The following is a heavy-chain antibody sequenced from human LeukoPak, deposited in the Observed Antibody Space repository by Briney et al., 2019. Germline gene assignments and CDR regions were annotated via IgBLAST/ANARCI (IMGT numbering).Heavy chain of an antibody. CDR2: INPKSGGT. V-gene: IGHV1-2*02. CDR3: ARATAMVTRPTYFDY. CDR1: GYTFTNYY. Sequence: ASVKVSCKTSGYTFTNYYMQWVRQAPGQGLEWMGWINPKSGGTNYAQKFQGRVTLTRDTSISTAYMELSSLRSEDTAVYYCARATAMVTRPTYFDYWGQGTLVTVSS. D-gene: IGHD5-18*01. J-gene: IGHJ4*02.